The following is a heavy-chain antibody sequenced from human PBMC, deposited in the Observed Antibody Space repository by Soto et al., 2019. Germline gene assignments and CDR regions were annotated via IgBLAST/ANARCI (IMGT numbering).Heavy chain of an antibody. V-gene: IGHV3-21*01. D-gene: IGHD3-10*01. CDR1: GFTFSSYT. CDR2: ISSSSNYI. J-gene: IGHJ4*02. CDR3: ARVMKGPMIREYYFDY. Sequence: GGSLRLSGAASGFTFSSYTMNWVRQAPGKGLEWVSSISSSSNYIYYADSMKGRFTISRDDAQNSLYLQMNSLRAEDTAVYYCARVMKGPMIREYYFDYWGQGTLVTVSS.